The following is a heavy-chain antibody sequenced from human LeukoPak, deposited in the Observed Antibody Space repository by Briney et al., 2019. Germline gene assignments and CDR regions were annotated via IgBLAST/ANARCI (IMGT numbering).Heavy chain of an antibody. CDR3: VRFGLTSSLDY. CDR2: IYLGDSDT. D-gene: IGHD6-13*01. V-gene: IGHV5-51*01. J-gene: IGHJ4*02. Sequence: KVGESLKISCKISGYRLTNNWIGWVRQVPGKGLEWMGLIYLGDSDTRYSPSFQGQVTFSVDASISTAYLQLSGLRASDTAIYYCVRFGLTSSLDYWGQGTLVTVSS. CDR1: GYRLTNNW.